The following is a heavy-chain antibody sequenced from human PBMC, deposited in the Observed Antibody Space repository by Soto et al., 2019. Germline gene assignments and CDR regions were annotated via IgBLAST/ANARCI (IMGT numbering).Heavy chain of an antibody. D-gene: IGHD3-10*01. CDR2: ISGSGGST. J-gene: IGHJ3*02. CDR1: GFTLSSYA. V-gene: IGHV3-23*01. CDR3: AKGPYGSGSYYLNDAFDI. Sequence: GGSLRLSCAASGFTLSSYAMSWVRQAPGKGLEWVSAISGSGGSTYYADSVKGRFTISRDNPKNTLYLQMNSLRAEDTAVYYCAKGPYGSGSYYLNDAFDIWGQGTMVTVSS.